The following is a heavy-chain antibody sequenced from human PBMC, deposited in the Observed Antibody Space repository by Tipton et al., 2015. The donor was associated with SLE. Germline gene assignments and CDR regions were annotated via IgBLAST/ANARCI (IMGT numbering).Heavy chain of an antibody. Sequence: TLSLTCIVSGGSISSSSYYWGWIRQPPGKGLEWIGYVYYSGSANYSPSLKSRVTISVDTPKNQLSLKLSSVTAADTAVYYCARRAQSGYDSSFRRWGQGTLVTVSS. CDR1: GGSISSSSYY. D-gene: IGHD5-12*01. CDR2: VYYSGSA. CDR3: ARRAQSGYDSSFRR. V-gene: IGHV4-61*05. J-gene: IGHJ1*01.